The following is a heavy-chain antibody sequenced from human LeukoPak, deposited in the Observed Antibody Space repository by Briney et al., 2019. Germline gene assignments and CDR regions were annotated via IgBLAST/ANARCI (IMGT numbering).Heavy chain of an antibody. CDR2: IYHSGST. J-gene: IGHJ5*02. CDR1: GGSISSGGYS. CDR3: ARGGIVGATSTYWFDP. Sequence: SQTLSLTCAVSGGSISSGGYSWSWIRQPPGKGLEWIGYIYHSGSTYYNPSLKSRVTISVDRSKNQFSLKLSSVTAADTAVYYCARGGIVGATSTYWFDPWGQGTLVTVSS. V-gene: IGHV4-30-2*01. D-gene: IGHD1-26*01.